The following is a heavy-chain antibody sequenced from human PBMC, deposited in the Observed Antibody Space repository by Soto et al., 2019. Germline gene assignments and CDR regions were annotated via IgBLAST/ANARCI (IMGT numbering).Heavy chain of an antibody. J-gene: IGHJ6*02. Sequence: PSETLSLTCTVSDGSISSSSYYWGWIRQPPGKGLEWIGSIYYSGSTYYNPSLKSRVTISVDTSKNQFPLKLSSVTAADTAVYYCARHRGYYDKGMDVWGQGTTVTVSS. D-gene: IGHD3-9*01. V-gene: IGHV4-39*01. CDR3: ARHRGYYDKGMDV. CDR2: IYYSGST. CDR1: DGSISSSSYY.